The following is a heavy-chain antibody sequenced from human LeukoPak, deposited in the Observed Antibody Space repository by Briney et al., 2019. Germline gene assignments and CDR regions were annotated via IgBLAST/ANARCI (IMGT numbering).Heavy chain of an antibody. J-gene: IGHJ4*02. CDR3: ARDIASRRIDY. D-gene: IGHD6-6*01. CDR2: IWYDGSQK. Sequence: GRSLRLSCAASGFTFSDHGMHWGRQAPGKGLEWVTVIWYDGSQKYYADSVMGRFTISRDNSKNTLYLQMDSLRAEDTAVYYCARDIASRRIDYWGQGTLVTVSS. CDR1: GFTFSDHG. V-gene: IGHV3-33*01.